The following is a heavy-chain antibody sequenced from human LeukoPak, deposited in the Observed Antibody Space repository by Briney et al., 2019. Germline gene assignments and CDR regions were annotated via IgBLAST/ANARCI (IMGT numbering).Heavy chain of an antibody. CDR3: ASVTKSDAFDI. V-gene: IGHV3-7*01. D-gene: IGHD4-17*01. CDR1: GFTFSSYW. Sequence: PGGSLRLSCAASGFTFSSYWMSCVRQAPGKGLEWVANIKQDGSEKYYVDSVKGRFTISRDNAKNSLYLQMNSLRAEDTAVYYCASVTKSDAFDIWGQGTMVTVSS. CDR2: IKQDGSEK. J-gene: IGHJ3*02.